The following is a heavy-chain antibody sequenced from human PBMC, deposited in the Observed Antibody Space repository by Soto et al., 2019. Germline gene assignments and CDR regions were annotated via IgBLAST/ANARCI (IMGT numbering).Heavy chain of an antibody. CDR2: IWYDGSNK. V-gene: IGHV3-33*01. J-gene: IGHJ4*02. D-gene: IGHD6-19*01. Sequence: QVQLVESGGGVVQPGRSLRLSCAASGFTFSSYGMHWVRQAPGKGLEWVAVIWYDGSNKYYADSVKGRFTISRDNSKNTLYLQMNSLRAEDTAVYYCARERVVVAVGCFDYWSQGTLVTVSS. CDR1: GFTFSSYG. CDR3: ARERVVVAVGCFDY.